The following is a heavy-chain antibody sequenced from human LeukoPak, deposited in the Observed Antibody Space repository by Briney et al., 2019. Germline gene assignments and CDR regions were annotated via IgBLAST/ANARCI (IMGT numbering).Heavy chain of an antibody. J-gene: IGHJ4*02. Sequence: PGGSLRLSCAASGFTFNSYWMHWVRQAPGKGLVWVSRINSDGISTSYADSVKGRFTIFRDNAKNTLYLQMNSLRAEDTAVYYCARGVSGTYRLDYWGQGTLVTVSS. CDR2: INSDGIST. CDR3: ARGVSGTYRLDY. V-gene: IGHV3-74*01. D-gene: IGHD3-16*02. CDR1: GFTFNSYW.